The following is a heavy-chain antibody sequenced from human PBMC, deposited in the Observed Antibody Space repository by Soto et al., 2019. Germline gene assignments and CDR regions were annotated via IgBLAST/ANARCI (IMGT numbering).Heavy chain of an antibody. CDR2: INSGGGNT. D-gene: IGHD2-21*02. CDR3: AGGNCAGDCYFDY. CDR1: GYTFTGYY. Sequence: QVQLVQSGTEVKKPGASVKISCKASGYTFTGYYIYWVRQAPGPGLEFMGAINSGGGNTDYAQKLQGRVTVTSDTSTSTVYMELTSLRFDDTAVYYCAGGNCAGDCYFDYWGQGTLVTVSS. V-gene: IGHV1-46*01. J-gene: IGHJ4*02.